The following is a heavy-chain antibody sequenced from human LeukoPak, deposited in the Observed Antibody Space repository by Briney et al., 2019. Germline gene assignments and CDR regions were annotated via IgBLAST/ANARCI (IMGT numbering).Heavy chain of an antibody. D-gene: IGHD4-17*01. CDR3: AREERPLMTTVTTIDY. V-gene: IGHV1-18*01. J-gene: IGHJ4*02. Sequence: VXXSCKAXXXXXXXXXISWXRXAXGXXLXXXXXXSAYNGNTNYAQKLQGRVTMTTDTSTSTAYMELRSLRSDDTAVYYCAREERPLMTTVTTIDYWGQGTLVTVSS. CDR2: XSAYNGNT. CDR1: XXXXXXXX.